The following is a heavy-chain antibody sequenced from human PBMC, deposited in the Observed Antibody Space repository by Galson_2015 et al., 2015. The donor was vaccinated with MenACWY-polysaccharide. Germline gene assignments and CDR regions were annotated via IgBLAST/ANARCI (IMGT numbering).Heavy chain of an antibody. V-gene: IGHV4-34*01. CDR1: GGSFSGYY. CDR2: INPSGST. CDR3: AIGKSRYSNY. J-gene: IGHJ4*02. Sequence: SETLSLTCAVYGGSFSGYYWTWIRQPPGEGLEWIGEINPSGSTNYNPSLKSRVTISLDTSKNEFSRKVSSVTAADTAMYYCAIGKSRYSNYWGQGTLVTVSS. D-gene: IGHD4-11*01.